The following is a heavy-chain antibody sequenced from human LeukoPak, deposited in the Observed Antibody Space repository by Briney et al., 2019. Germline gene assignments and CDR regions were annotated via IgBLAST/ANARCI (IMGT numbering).Heavy chain of an antibody. J-gene: IGHJ3*02. V-gene: IGHV4-59*12. D-gene: IGHD3-22*01. CDR1: GGSISSYY. CDR3: ARDRYYYDSSGYYSAFDT. CDR2: IYYSGST. Sequence: SETLSLTCTVSGGSISSYYWNWIRQPPGKGLEWIGYIYYSGSTNYNPSLKSRVTMSVDTSKNQFSLKLRSVTAADTAVYYCARDRYYYDSSGYYSAFDTWGQGTMVTVSS.